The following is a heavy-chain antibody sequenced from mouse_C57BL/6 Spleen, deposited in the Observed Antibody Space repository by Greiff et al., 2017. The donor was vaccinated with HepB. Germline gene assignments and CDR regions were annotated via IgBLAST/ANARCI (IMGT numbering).Heavy chain of an antibody. J-gene: IGHJ1*03. CDR1: GYAFTNYL. D-gene: IGHD3-2*02. CDR2: INPGSGGT. Sequence: QVQLKESGAELVRPGTSVKVSCKASGYAFTNYLIEWVKQRPGQGLEWIGVINPGSGGTNYNEKFKGKATLTADKSSSTAYMQLSSLTSEDSAVYFCARWEDEAGYFDVGGTGTTVTVSS. V-gene: IGHV1-54*01. CDR3: ARWEDEAGYFDV.